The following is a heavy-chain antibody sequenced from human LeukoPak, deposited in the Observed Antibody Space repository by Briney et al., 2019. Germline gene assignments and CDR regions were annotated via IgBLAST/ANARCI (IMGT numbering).Heavy chain of an antibody. CDR3: ARGREGGDYYYMDV. CDR1: GDSVSSNSAA. D-gene: IGHD3-16*01. J-gene: IGHJ6*03. Sequence: SQTLSLTCAISGDSVSSNSAAWNWIRQSPSRGLEWLGRTYYRSKWSSEYAVSVRSRITINPDTSKNQFSLQLNSVSPDDTAVYYCARGREGGDYYYMDVWGKGTTVTVSS. V-gene: IGHV6-1*01. CDR2: TYYRSKWSS.